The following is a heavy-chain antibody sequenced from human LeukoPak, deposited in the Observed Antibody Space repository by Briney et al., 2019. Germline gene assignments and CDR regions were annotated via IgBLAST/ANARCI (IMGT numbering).Heavy chain of an antibody. CDR2: INWNGGST. J-gene: IGHJ4*02. CDR3: ARGTAMMGLDY. CDR1: GFTFDDYG. D-gene: IGHD3-22*01. Sequence: GGSLRLSCAASGFTFDDYGMSWVRQAPGKGLEWVSGINWNGGSTGYADSVKGRFTISRDNAKNSLYLPMNSLRAEDTALYDCARGTAMMGLDYWGQGTLVTVSS. V-gene: IGHV3-20*01.